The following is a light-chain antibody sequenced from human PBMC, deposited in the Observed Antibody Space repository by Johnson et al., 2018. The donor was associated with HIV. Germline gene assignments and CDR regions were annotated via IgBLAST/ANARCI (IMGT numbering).Light chain of an antibody. Sequence: QSVLTQPPSVSAAPGQKVTISCSGSSSNIGNNYVSWYQQLPGTAPKLLIYDNNKRPSGIPDRFSGSKSGTSATLGITGLQTGDEAEYYCGTWDSSLSVLYVFGTGTKVTVL. CDR1: SSNIGNNY. CDR2: DNN. CDR3: GTWDSSLSVLYV. V-gene: IGLV1-51*01. J-gene: IGLJ1*01.